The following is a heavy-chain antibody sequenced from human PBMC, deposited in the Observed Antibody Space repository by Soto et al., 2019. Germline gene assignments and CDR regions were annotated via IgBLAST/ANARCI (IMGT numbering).Heavy chain of an antibody. CDR1: GASVINDY. D-gene: IGHD3-16*01. Sequence: QVHLQESGPGLVKPSETLSLSCTVSGASVINDYWSWIRQPAGKGLGWIGRIYGGGDSSQNPALKGRVTMSVDTSKNQLSLKLRSMTAADTAVYYCARDNAQVEASLGFDYWGQGILVTVSS. J-gene: IGHJ4*02. CDR3: ARDNAQVEASLGFDY. CDR2: IYGGGDS. V-gene: IGHV4-4*07.